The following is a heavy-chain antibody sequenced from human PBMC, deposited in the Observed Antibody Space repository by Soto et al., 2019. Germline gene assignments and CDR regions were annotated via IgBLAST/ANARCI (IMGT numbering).Heavy chain of an antibody. Sequence: ASVKVSCKASGYTFTSYGISWVRQAPGQGLEWMGWISAYNGNTNYAQKLQGRVTMITDTSTSTAYMELRSLRSDDTAVYYCARDLSPYSSSSGWFDPWGQGTLVTVSS. J-gene: IGHJ5*02. CDR1: GYTFTSYG. CDR2: ISAYNGNT. CDR3: ARDLSPYSSSSGWFDP. V-gene: IGHV1-18*01. D-gene: IGHD6-6*01.